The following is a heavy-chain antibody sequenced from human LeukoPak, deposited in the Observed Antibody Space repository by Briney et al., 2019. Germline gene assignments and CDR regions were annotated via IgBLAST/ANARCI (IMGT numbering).Heavy chain of an antibody. CDR2: IYYSGSN. V-gene: IGHV4-59*08. CDR1: GGSISSYY. D-gene: IGHD2-2*01. J-gene: IGHJ3*02. CDR3: ARHFTPTGVVPAAPGAFDI. Sequence: SETLSLTCTVSGGSISSYYWSWVRQPPGKGLEWIGYIYYSGSNNYNPSLKSRVTISVDTSKNQFSLKLSSVTAADTAVYYCARHFTPTGVVPAAPGAFDIWGQGTMVTVSS.